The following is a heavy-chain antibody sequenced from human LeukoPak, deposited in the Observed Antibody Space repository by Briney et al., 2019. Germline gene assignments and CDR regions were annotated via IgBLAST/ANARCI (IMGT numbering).Heavy chain of an antibody. D-gene: IGHD1-7*01. V-gene: IGHV1-18*01. CDR3: ARGPNYVYYYYYMDV. CDR2: ISAYNGNT. J-gene: IGHJ6*03. Sequence: GASVKVSCKASGYTFTSYGISWVRQAPGQGLEWMGWISAYNGNTNYAQKLQGRVTMTTDTSTSTAYMELRSLRSEDTAVYYCARGPNYVYYYYYMDVWGKGTTVTVSS. CDR1: GYTFTSYG.